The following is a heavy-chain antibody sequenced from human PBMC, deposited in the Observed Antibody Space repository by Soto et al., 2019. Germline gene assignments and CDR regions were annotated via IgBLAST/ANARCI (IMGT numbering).Heavy chain of an antibody. CDR2: ISGSGGAT. V-gene: IGHV3-23*01. Sequence: PGGSLRLSCAASGFTFSTYAMAWVRQAPGKGLEWVSTISGSGGATYYADSVKGRFTISRDNSKNTLYLQMNSLRAEDTAVYYCARGGGVNYSFDYWGQGTLVTVSS. CDR1: GFTFSTYA. CDR3: ARGGGVNYSFDY. J-gene: IGHJ4*02. D-gene: IGHD4-4*01.